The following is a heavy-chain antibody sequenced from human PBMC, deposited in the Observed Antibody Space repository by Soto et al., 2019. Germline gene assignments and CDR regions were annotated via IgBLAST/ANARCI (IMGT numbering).Heavy chain of an antibody. V-gene: IGHV4-31*03. D-gene: IGHD6-13*01. CDR1: GTSIRSGGYY. CDR2: IYHRGST. J-gene: IGHJ4*02. Sequence: PSETLSLTCTVSGTSIRSGGYYWTWIRQRPGKGLEWLGYIYHRGSTYYNPSLKTRVTLSLEQSMSQFSLTLTSVTAGDTAIYYCACDLSGSRATIDYWGLGALVTVSS. CDR3: ACDLSGSRATIDY.